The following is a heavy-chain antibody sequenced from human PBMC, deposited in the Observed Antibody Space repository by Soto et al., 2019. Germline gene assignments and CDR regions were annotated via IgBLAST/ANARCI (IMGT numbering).Heavy chain of an antibody. CDR3: ARGRVMGYYYYYMDV. CDR1: GGSFSGYY. Sequence: TLSLTCAVYGGSFSGYYWSWIRQPPGKGLEWIGEINHSGSTNYNPSLKSRVTISVDTSKNQFSLKLSSVTAADTAVYYRARGRVMGYYYYYMDVWGKGTTVTVSS. V-gene: IGHV4-34*01. D-gene: IGHD3-16*01. CDR2: INHSGST. J-gene: IGHJ6*03.